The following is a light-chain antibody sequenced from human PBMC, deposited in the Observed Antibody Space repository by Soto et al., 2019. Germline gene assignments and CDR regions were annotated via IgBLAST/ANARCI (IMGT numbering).Light chain of an antibody. CDR1: SSDVGAYNY. CDR3: TSYVGNNIWV. V-gene: IGLV2-8*01. J-gene: IGLJ3*02. Sequence: QSVLTQPPSASGSPGQSVTISCTGTSSDVGAYNYVSWYQQYPGKAPKLMIYEVTKRPSGVPDRFSGSKSGNTASLTVSGLQAEDEADYYCTSYVGNNIWVFGGGTKLNVL. CDR2: EVT.